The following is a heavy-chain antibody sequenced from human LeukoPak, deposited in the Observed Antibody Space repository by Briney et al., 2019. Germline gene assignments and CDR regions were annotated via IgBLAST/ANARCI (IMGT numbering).Heavy chain of an antibody. V-gene: IGHV4-39*07. J-gene: IGHJ4*02. Sequence: ASETLSLTCTVSGGSISSSSYYWGWIRQPPGKGLEWIGSIYYSGSTYYNPSLKSRVTISVDTSKNQFSLKLSSVTAADTAVYYCARGTYYDFWSGYFIYWGQGTLVTVSS. CDR3: ARGTYYDFWSGYFIY. D-gene: IGHD3-3*01. CDR2: IYYSGST. CDR1: GGSISSSSYY.